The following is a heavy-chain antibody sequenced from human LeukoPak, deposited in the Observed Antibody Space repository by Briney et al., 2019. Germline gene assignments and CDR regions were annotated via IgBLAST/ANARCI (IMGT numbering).Heavy chain of an antibody. J-gene: IGHJ4*02. CDR2: IYPGDSDT. CDR1: GYSFTTYW. D-gene: IGHD2-2*01. Sequence: GESLKISCKGSGYSFTTYWIGWVRQMPGKGLEWMGIIYPGDSDTRYSPSFQGQVTISAEKSISTAYLQWSSLKASDTAMYYCASLDCSTTSCSFDYWGQGTLVTVSS. V-gene: IGHV5-51*01. CDR3: ASLDCSTTSCSFDY.